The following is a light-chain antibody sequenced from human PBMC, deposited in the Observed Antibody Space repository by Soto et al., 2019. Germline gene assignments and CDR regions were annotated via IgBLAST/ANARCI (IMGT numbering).Light chain of an antibody. J-gene: IGKJ1*01. CDR1: QSISSR. CDR2: KAS. CDR3: QLNNSYSEA. V-gene: IGKV1-5*03. Sequence: DIQMTQSPSTLSASVGDRVTITCRASQSISSRLAWYQQTPGKAPKLLIYKASTLKSGVPSRFSGSGSGTESPITSSSLPPDDFATYYYQLNNSYSEAFGQGTKVEIK.